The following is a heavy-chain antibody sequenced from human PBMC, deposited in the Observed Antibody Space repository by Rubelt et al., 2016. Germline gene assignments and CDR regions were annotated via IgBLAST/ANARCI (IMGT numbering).Heavy chain of an antibody. CDR2: IWYDGGNK. J-gene: IGHJ2*01. CDR3: VGTYSTHWYFDL. Sequence: VQLVESGGGLLQPGGSLRLSCAASGFAFSNYGMHWVRQAPGKGLEWVAIIWYDGGNKYYADSVKGRFTISRDKSKNTLYLQMNSLRVDDTAVYYCVGTYSTHWYFDLWGRGTLVTVSS. V-gene: IGHV3-33*08. CDR1: GFAFSNYG. D-gene: IGHD2-15*01.